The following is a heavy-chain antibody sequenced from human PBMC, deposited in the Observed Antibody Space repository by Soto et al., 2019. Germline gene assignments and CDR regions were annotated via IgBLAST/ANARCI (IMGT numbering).Heavy chain of an antibody. CDR2: IYYSGST. Sequence: PSETLCLTCTVSGGSISSYYWSWIRQPPGKGLEWIGYIYYSGSTNYNPSLKSRVTISVDTSKNQFSLKLSSVTAADTAVYYCACGYSGYDPFDYWGQGTLVTVSS. D-gene: IGHD5-12*01. J-gene: IGHJ4*02. V-gene: IGHV4-59*08. CDR3: ACGYSGYDPFDY. CDR1: GGSISSYY.